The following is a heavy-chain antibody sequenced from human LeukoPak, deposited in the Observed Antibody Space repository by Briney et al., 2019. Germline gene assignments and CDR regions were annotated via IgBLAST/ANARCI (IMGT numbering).Heavy chain of an antibody. Sequence: GASVKVSCKASGYTFTGYYMHWVRQAPGQGLEWMGWINPNSGGTNYAQKFQGRVTMTRDTSISTAYMELSRLRSDDTAVYYYARVTAAGAYYFDYWGQGTLVTVSS. D-gene: IGHD6-13*01. J-gene: IGHJ4*02. CDR2: INPNSGGT. V-gene: IGHV1-2*02. CDR1: GYTFTGYY. CDR3: ARVTAAGAYYFDY.